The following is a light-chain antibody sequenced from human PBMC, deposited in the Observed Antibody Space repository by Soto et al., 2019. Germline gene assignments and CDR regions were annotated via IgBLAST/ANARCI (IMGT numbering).Light chain of an antibody. CDR2: VAS. CDR1: QSVSSNF. V-gene: IGKV3-20*01. CDR3: QQYGTSPPT. J-gene: IGKJ1*01. Sequence: EIVLTQSPGTLSLSPGERATLSCKASQSVSSNFLAWYQRNPGQAPRLLIYVASYRATDIPYRFSGSGSGTDLPLTITRLEPEDFAVYYCQQYGTSPPTFGQGTKVEI.